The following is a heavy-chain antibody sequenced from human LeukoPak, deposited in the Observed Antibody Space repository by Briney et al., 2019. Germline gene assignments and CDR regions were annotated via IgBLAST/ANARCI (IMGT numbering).Heavy chain of an antibody. D-gene: IGHD1-1*01. Sequence: SETLSLTCTVSGGSISSYYWSWIRQPPVKGLEWIGYIYYSGSTNYNPSLKSRVTISVDTSKNQFSLKLSSVTAADTAVYYCARDTEPTGTAPYGMDVWGKGTTVTVSS. J-gene: IGHJ6*04. CDR1: GGSISSYY. CDR2: IYYSGST. CDR3: ARDTEPTGTAPYGMDV. V-gene: IGHV4-59*01.